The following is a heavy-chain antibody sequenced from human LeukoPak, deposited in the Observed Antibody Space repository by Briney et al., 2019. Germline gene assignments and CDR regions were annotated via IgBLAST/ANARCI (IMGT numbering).Heavy chain of an antibody. V-gene: IGHV4-39*01. CDR3: ARQAIAAAGTGYYYYYYMDV. CDR2: IYYSGNT. J-gene: IGHJ6*03. D-gene: IGHD6-13*01. Sequence: SETLSLTCTVSGDSISTSNSYWDWIRQPPGKGLEWIGSIYYSGNTYYNASLKSRVTISVDTSKNQFSLKLTSVTAADTAVYYCARQAIAAAGTGYYYYYYMDVWGKGTTVTVSS. CDR1: GDSISTSNSY.